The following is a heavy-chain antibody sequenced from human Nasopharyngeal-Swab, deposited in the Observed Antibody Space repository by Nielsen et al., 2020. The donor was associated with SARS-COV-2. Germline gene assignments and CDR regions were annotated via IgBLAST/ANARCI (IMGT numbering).Heavy chain of an antibody. CDR1: GFTFSSYA. Sequence: GGSLRLSFAAFGFTFSSYALHWVRQAPGRGLEWVAVISYDGSNKYYADPVKGRFTISRDNSKDTLYLQMNSLRGEDTAVYYCARGRGGSYFSYFEYWGQGTLVTVSS. V-gene: IGHV3-30-3*01. D-gene: IGHD1-26*01. CDR3: ARGRGGSYFSYFEY. CDR2: ISYDGSNK. J-gene: IGHJ4*02.